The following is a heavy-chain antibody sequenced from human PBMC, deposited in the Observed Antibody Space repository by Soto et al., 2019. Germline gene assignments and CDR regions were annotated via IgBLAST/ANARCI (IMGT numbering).Heavy chain of an antibody. D-gene: IGHD2-15*01. CDR1: GFTVSSNY. J-gene: IGHJ4*02. V-gene: IGHV3-53*01. CDR2: IYSGSST. CDR3: ARDGYCSGGSCYSVPVFDY. Sequence: PVGSLRLSCAASGFTVSSNYMSWVRQAPGKRLERVSVIYSGSSTYYADSVKGRFTISRDNSKNTLYLQMNSLRAEDTAVYYCARDGYCSGGSCYSVPVFDYWGQGTLVTVSS.